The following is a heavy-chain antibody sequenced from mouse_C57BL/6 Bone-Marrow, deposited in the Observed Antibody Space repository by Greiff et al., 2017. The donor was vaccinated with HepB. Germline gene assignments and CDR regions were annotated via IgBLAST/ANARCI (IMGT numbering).Heavy chain of an antibody. V-gene: IGHV1-64*01. J-gene: IGHJ1*03. CDR2: IHPNSGST. CDR3: ARSPLIYYYGSSYWYFDV. Sequence: QVQLQQSGAELVKPGASVKLSCKASGYTFTSYWMHWVKQRPGHGLEWIGMIHPNSGSTNYNEKFKSKATLTVDKSSSTAYMQLSSLTSEDSAVYYCARSPLIYYYGSSYWYFDVWGTGTTVTVSS. D-gene: IGHD1-1*01. CDR1: GYTFTSYW.